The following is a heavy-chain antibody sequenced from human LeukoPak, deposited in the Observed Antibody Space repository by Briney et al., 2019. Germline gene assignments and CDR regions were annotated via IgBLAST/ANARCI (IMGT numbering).Heavy chain of an antibody. J-gene: IGHJ4*02. CDR3: ARDSYYYGSGIDY. CDR2: ISYSGST. CDR1: GVSISSYY. Sequence: SETLSLTCTVSGVSISSYYWGWIQQPPGKGLEWIGYISYSGSTNYNPSLKSRVTISVDTSKNQFSLNLSSVTAADTAVYYCARDSYYYGSGIDYWGQGALVTVSS. D-gene: IGHD3-10*01. V-gene: IGHV4-59*01.